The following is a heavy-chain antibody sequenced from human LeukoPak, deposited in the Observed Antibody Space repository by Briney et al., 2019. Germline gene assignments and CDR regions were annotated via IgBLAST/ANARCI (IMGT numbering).Heavy chain of an antibody. CDR2: IWHDGSKK. CDR1: GFTFTTYG. V-gene: IGHV3-33*01. Sequence: GRPLRLSCAASGFTFTTYGMHWVRQAPGKGLEWLAAIWHDGSKKYYADSVKGRFTISRDNSKNTLYLQMNSLRVEDTAVYYCAREIGGYCSGGTCYSPYNYGMDVWGQGTTVTVSS. D-gene: IGHD2-15*01. CDR3: AREIGGYCSGGTCYSPYNYGMDV. J-gene: IGHJ6*02.